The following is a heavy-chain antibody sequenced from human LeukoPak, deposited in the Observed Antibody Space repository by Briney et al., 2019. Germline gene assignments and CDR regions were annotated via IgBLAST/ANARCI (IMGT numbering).Heavy chain of an antibody. CDR1: GGSFSGYY. CDR2: INHSGST. Sequence: SETLSLTCAVYGGSFSGYYWSWIRQPPGKGLEWMGEINHSGSTNYNPSLKSRVTISVDTSKNQFSLKLSSVTAADTAVYYCAREHIAARPDYFDYWGQGTLVTVSS. D-gene: IGHD6-6*01. CDR3: AREHIAARPDYFDY. V-gene: IGHV4-34*01. J-gene: IGHJ4*02.